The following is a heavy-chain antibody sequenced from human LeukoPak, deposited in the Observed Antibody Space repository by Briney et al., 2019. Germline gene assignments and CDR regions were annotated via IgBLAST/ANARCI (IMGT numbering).Heavy chain of an antibody. CDR3: ATGYSGYSNAFDI. CDR1: GYTLTELS. CDR2: FDPEDGET. J-gene: IGHJ3*02. Sequence: ASVKVSCKVSGYTLTELSMHWVRQAPGKGLEWMGGFDPEDGETIYAQKFQGRVTMTEDTSTDTAYMELSSLRAEDTAVYYCATGYSGYSNAFDIWGQGTMVTVSS. D-gene: IGHD5-12*01. V-gene: IGHV1-24*01.